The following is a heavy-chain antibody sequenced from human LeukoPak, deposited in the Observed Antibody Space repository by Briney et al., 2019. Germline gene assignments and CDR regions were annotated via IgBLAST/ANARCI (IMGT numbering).Heavy chain of an antibody. CDR1: GYSISSGYY. J-gene: IGHJ4*02. D-gene: IGHD6-19*01. V-gene: IGHV4-38-2*01. CDR2: IYHSGST. Sequence: PSETLSLTCAVSGYSISSGYYWGWIRQPPGKGLEWIGSIYHSGSTYYNPSLKSRVTISVDTSKNQFSLKLSSVTAADTAVYHCAVRIAVKNFDYWGQGTLVTVSS. CDR3: AVRIAVKNFDY.